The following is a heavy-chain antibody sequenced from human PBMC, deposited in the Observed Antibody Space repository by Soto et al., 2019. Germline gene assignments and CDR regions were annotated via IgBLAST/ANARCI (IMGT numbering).Heavy chain of an antibody. CDR1: GFTFSTYT. V-gene: IGHV3-30-3*01. CDR3: AKDRAQLYSHGFDY. J-gene: IGHJ4*02. Sequence: HPGGSLRLSCAASGFTFSTYTLHWVRQAPGKGLEWVAVMSYDGREKYYADSVKGRFTISSDNSKNTLYLQMNSLSAEDTAVYYCAKDRAQLYSHGFDYWGQGTLVTVSS. CDR2: MSYDGREK. D-gene: IGHD6-13*01.